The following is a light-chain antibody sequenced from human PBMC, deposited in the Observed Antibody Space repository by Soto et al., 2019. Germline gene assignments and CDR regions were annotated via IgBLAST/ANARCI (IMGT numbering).Light chain of an antibody. J-gene: IGKJ1*01. CDR3: QQYGSSPPT. CDR2: GAS. CDR1: QSVSSSY. Sequence: EIVLTQSPGTLSLSPGERATLSYRASQSVSSSYLARYQQKPGQAPRLLIYGASSRATGIPDRFSGSGSGTDFTLTISRLEPEDFAVYYCQQYGSSPPTFGQGTKLEIK. V-gene: IGKV3-20*01.